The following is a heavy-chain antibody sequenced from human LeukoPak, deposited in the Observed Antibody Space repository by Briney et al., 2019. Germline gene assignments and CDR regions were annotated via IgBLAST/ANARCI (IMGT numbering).Heavy chain of an antibody. V-gene: IGHV4-34*01. J-gene: IGHJ4*02. CDR3: AREGLDFWSGCPEYYFDY. CDR1: GGSFSGYY. CDR2: INHSGST. Sequence: KPSETLSLTCAVYGGSFSGYYWSWIRQPPGKGLEWIGEINHSGSTNYNPSLKSRVTISVDTSKNQFSLKLSSVTAADTAVYYCAREGLDFWSGCPEYYFDYWGQGTLVTVSS. D-gene: IGHD3-3*01.